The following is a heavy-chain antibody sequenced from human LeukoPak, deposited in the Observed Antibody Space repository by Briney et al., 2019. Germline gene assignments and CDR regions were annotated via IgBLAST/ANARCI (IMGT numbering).Heavy chain of an antibody. CDR3: ARSPPYFYDSRGYYFQDY. CDR1: GYTFTSYD. CDR2: MNPNSGKT. V-gene: IGHV1-8*01. Sequence: ASVEVSCKASGYTFTSYDIHWVRQATGQGLEWMGWMNPNSGKTDYAQKFLGRVTMTRNISISTAYMELSSLRSEDTAVYFCARSPPYFYDSRGYYFQDYWGQGTLVSVSS. D-gene: IGHD3-22*01. J-gene: IGHJ4*02.